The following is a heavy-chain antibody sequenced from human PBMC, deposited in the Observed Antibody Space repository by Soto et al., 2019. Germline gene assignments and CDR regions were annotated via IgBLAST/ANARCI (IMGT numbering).Heavy chain of an antibody. Sequence: QVQLVQSGAEVKKPGSSVKVSCKASGGTFSSYTISWVRQAPGQGLEWMGRIIPILGIANYAQKFQGRVMISADKSTSTVYMELRSLRSEDTAVYYCARYQQQQLAYGMDVWGQGSTVTVSS. CDR1: GGTFSSYT. J-gene: IGHJ6*02. CDR3: ARYQQQQLAYGMDV. D-gene: IGHD6-13*01. CDR2: IIPILGIA. V-gene: IGHV1-69*02.